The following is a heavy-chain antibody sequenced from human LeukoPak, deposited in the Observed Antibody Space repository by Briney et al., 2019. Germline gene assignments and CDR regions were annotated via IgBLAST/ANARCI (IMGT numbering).Heavy chain of an antibody. D-gene: IGHD5-18*01. V-gene: IGHV3-30-3*01. CDR3: ARDPSVESAMVHFDY. Sequence: GGSLRLSCAASGVTFSAYPMHWVRQAPGKGLEWVAVISYDGTNKYSADSVKGRFTISRDNSKNTLHLQMNSLRAEDTAVYYCARDPSVESAMVHFDYWGQGTLVTVSS. J-gene: IGHJ4*02. CDR2: ISYDGTNK. CDR1: GVTFSAYP.